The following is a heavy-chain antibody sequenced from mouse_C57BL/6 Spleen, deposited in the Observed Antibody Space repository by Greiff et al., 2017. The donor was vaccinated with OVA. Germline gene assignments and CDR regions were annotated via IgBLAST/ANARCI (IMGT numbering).Heavy chain of an antibody. CDR2: IHPNSGST. J-gene: IGHJ4*01. CDR1: GYTFTSYW. D-gene: IGHD1-1*01. V-gene: IGHV1-64*01. Sequence: QVQLQQPGAELVKPGASVTLSCKASGYTFTSYWMHWVKQRPGQGLEWIGMIHPNSGSTNYNEKFKSKATLTVDKSSSTAYMQLSSLTSEDSAVYYCARGLGYYGSSLDYYAMDYWGQGTSVTVSS. CDR3: ARGLGYYGSSLDYYAMDY.